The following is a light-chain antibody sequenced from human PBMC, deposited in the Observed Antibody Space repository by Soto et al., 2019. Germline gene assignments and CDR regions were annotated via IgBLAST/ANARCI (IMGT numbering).Light chain of an antibody. V-gene: IGKV1-13*02. CDR1: QGISSA. Sequence: AIQLTQSPSSLSASVGDRVTITCRASQGISSALAWYQQKPGKAPKLLIYDASSLESGVPSRFSGSGSRTDFTLTISSLQPEDFATYYCQQFNSFGQGTKLEIK. CDR2: DAS. CDR3: QQFNS. J-gene: IGKJ2*01.